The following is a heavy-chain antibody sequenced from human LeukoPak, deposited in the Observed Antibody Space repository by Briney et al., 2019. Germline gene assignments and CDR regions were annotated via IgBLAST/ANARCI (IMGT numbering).Heavy chain of an antibody. J-gene: IGHJ5*02. CDR3: ARQFIQSYCGGDCYPYWFDP. D-gene: IGHD2-21*02. CDR2: INPNSGGT. V-gene: IGHV1-2*02. CDR1: GYTFTGYY. Sequence: ASVKVSCKASGYTFTGYYMHWVRQAPGQGLEWMGWINPNSGGTNYAQKFQGRVTMTRDTSISTAYMELSRLRPDDTAVYYCARQFIQSYCGGDCYPYWFDPWGQGTLVTVSS.